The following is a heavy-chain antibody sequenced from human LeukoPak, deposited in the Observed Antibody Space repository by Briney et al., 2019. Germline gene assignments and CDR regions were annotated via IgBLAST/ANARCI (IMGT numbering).Heavy chain of an antibody. CDR3: ARRRYGGNSMDYFDY. D-gene: IGHD4-23*01. CDR1: GYSFTSYW. Sequence: PGESLKISCKGSGYSFTSYWIGWVRQMPGKGLEWRGIIYPGDSDTRYSPSFQGQVTISADKSISTAYLQWSSLKASDTAMYYCARRRYGGNSMDYFDYWGQGTLVTVSS. CDR2: IYPGDSDT. V-gene: IGHV5-51*01. J-gene: IGHJ4*02.